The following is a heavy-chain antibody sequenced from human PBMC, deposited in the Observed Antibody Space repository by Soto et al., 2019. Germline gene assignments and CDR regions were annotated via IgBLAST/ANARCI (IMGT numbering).Heavy chain of an antibody. CDR2: ISYDGSNK. V-gene: IGHV3-30-3*01. Sequence: RLSCAASGFTFSSYARHWVRQAPGKGLEWVAVISYDGSNKYYADSVKGRFTISRDNSKNTLYLQMNSLRAEDTAVYYCARVFVTTFDYWGQGTLVTVSS. J-gene: IGHJ4*02. D-gene: IGHD3-22*01. CDR3: ARVFVTTFDY. CDR1: GFTFSSYA.